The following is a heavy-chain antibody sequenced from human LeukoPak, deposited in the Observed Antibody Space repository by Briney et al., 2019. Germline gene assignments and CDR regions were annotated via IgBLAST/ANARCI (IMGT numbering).Heavy chain of an antibody. CDR1: GGTFSRYA. Sequence: SSVPVSCKASGGTFSRYAISWVRQAPGQGLAGMGRIIPIFCIANYAQKFQGRVTITADKSTSTAYMELRSLRSEDTAVYYCARDYDSSGLSDYWGQGTLVTVSS. V-gene: IGHV1-69*04. CDR3: ARDYDSSGLSDY. D-gene: IGHD3-22*01. J-gene: IGHJ4*02. CDR2: IIPIFCIA.